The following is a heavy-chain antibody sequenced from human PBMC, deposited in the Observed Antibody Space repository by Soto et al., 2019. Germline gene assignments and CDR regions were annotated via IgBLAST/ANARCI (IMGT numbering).Heavy chain of an antibody. V-gene: IGHV4-30-4*01. CDR2: IYYSGST. CDR1: GGSISSGDYY. J-gene: IGHJ4*02. D-gene: IGHD4-17*01. CDR3: ARDTGYGGNQGDY. Sequence: QVQLQESGPGLVKPSQTLSLTCTVSGGSISSGDYYWSWIRQPPGKGLVWIGYIYYSGSTYYNPSLKSRVTISVDTSKNQFSLKLSSVTAADTAVYYCARDTGYGGNQGDYWGQGTLVTVSS.